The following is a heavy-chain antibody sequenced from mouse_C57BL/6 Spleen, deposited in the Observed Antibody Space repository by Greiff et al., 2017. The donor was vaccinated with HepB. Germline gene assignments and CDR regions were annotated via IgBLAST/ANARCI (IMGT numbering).Heavy chain of an antibody. D-gene: IGHD3-1*01. CDR2: ISSGSSTI. Sequence: EVKLMESGGGLVKPGGSLKLSCAASGFTFSDYGMDWVRQAPEKGLEWVAYISSGSSTIYYADTVKGRFTISRDNAKNTLFLQMTSLRSEDTAMYYCARGLFSYAMDYWGQGTSVTVSS. CDR3: ARGLFSYAMDY. J-gene: IGHJ4*01. V-gene: IGHV5-17*01. CDR1: GFTFSDYG.